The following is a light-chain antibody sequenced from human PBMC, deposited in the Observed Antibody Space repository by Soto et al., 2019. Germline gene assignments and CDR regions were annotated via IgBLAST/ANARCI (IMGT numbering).Light chain of an antibody. Sequence: QSVLTQPPSVSAAPGQKVTISCSGRSSNIGNNYVSWYQQLPGTAPKLLIYDNNKRPSGIPDRFSGSKSGTSGTLDITGLQTGDEADYYCATLDGSLSAEVFGAGTKLTVL. V-gene: IGLV1-51*01. CDR3: ATLDGSLSAEV. CDR1: SSNIGNNY. J-gene: IGLJ2*01. CDR2: DNN.